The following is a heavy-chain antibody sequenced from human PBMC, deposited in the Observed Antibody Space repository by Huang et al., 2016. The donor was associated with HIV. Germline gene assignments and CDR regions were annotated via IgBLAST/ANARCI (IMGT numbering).Heavy chain of an antibody. CDR3: ARSAYGDLDY. D-gene: IGHD4-17*01. J-gene: IGHJ4*02. V-gene: IGHV1-8*02. CDR2: MNPNTGNT. CDR1: GYTFTNYD. Sequence: QVHLVQSGAEVKKPGASVKVSCKASGYTFTNYDINWVRQAPGRGLEWMGWMNPNTGNTGFAQRFQGRGTMTRKTSITTAYMELTSLTSEDTAVYYCARSAYGDLDYWGLGTLVIVSS.